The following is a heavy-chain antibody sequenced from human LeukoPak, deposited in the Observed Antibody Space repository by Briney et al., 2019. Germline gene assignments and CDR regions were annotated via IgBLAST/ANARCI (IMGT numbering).Heavy chain of an antibody. D-gene: IGHD6-6*01. J-gene: IGHJ5*02. CDR3: ARSSGGIAARRRRVSWFDP. Sequence: SETLSLTCTVSGGSISSSSYYWSWIRQPPGKGLEWIGEINHSGSTNYNPSLKSRVTISVDTSKNQFSLKLSSVTAADTAVYYCARSSGGIAARRRRVSWFDPWGQGTLVTVSS. CDR2: INHSGST. CDR1: GGSISSSSYY. V-gene: IGHV4-39*07.